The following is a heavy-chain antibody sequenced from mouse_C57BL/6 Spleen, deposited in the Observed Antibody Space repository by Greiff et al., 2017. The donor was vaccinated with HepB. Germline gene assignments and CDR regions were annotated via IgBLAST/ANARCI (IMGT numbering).Heavy chain of an antibody. CDR2: IYPSDSDT. Sequence: VQLQQSGAELVRPGSSVKLSCKASGYTFTSYWMDWVKQRPGQGLEWIGNIYPSDSDTHYNQKFKDKATLTVDKSSSTAYMQLSSLTSEDSAVYYCASRTTVVATGAMDYWGQGTSVTVSS. CDR3: ASRTTVVATGAMDY. D-gene: IGHD1-1*01. CDR1: GYTFTSYW. J-gene: IGHJ4*01. V-gene: IGHV1-61*01.